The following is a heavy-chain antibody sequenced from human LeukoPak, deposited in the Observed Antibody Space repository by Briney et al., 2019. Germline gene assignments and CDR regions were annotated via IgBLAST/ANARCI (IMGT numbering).Heavy chain of an antibody. CDR2: IYYSGST. CDR1: GGSVSSGSYY. Sequence: SETLSLTCTVSGGSVSSGSYYWSWIRQPPGKGLEWIGYIYYSGSTNYNTSLKSRVTISVDTSKNQFSLKLSSVTAADTAVYYCARVDRFGDLNYYYYGMDVWGQGTTVTVSS. D-gene: IGHD3-10*01. V-gene: IGHV4-61*01. J-gene: IGHJ6*02. CDR3: ARVDRFGDLNYYYYGMDV.